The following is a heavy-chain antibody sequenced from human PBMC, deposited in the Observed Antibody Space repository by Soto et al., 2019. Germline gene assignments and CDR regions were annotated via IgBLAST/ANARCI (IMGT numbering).Heavy chain of an antibody. V-gene: IGHV1-3*05. D-gene: IGHD6-19*01. CDR1: GYTFTSYA. CDR2: INAGNGNT. CDR3: ARVSGWYFLDY. J-gene: IGHJ4*02. Sequence: QVRLVQSGAEEKKPGASVKVSCKASGYTFTSYAMHWVRQAPGQRLEWMGWINAGNGNTKYSQKFQGRVTFTRDTSASTAYMELSSLRSEDTAVYSCARVSGWYFLDYWGQGTLVTVSP.